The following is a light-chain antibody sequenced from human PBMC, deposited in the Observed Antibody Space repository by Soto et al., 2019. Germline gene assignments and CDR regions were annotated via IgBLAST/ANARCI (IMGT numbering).Light chain of an antibody. CDR2: RNN. CDR3: AAWDDSLSGGV. V-gene: IGLV1-47*01. Sequence: QSVLTQPPSASGTPGQRVTISCSGSSSNIGSNYVYWYQQLPGTAPQLLIYRNNQRPSGVPDRFSGSQSGTSGSLAISGLRSEDEADYYCAAWDDSLSGGVFGT. J-gene: IGLJ1*01. CDR1: SSNIGSNY.